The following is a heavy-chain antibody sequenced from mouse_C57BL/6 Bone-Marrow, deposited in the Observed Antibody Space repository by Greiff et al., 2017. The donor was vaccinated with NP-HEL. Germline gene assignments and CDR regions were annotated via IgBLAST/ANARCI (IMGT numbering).Heavy chain of an antibody. Sequence: EVKLVESGPVLVKPGASVKMSCKASGYTFTDYYMNWVKQSHGKSLEWIGVINPYNGGTSYNQKFKGKATLTVDKSSSTAYMELNSLTSEDSAVYYCARDGYFYWGQGTLVTVSA. D-gene: IGHD2-3*01. CDR1: GYTFTDYY. V-gene: IGHV1-19*01. J-gene: IGHJ3*01. CDR2: INPYNGGT. CDR3: ARDGYFY.